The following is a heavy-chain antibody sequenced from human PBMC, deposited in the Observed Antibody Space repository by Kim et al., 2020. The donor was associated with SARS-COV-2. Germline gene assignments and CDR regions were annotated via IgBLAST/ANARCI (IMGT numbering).Heavy chain of an antibody. D-gene: IGHD3-10*01. Sequence: SETLSLTCAVYGGSFSGYYWSWIRQPPGKGLEWIGEINHSGSTNYNPSLKSRVTISVDTSKNQFSLKLSSVTAADTAVYYCARGLRFGTRPSGGHYYYYMDVWGKGTTVTVSS. CDR2: INHSGST. V-gene: IGHV4-34*01. J-gene: IGHJ6*03. CDR3: ARGLRFGTRPSGGHYYYYMDV. CDR1: GGSFSGYY.